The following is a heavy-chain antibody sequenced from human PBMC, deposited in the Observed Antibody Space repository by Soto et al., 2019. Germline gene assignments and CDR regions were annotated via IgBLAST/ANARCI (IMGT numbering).Heavy chain of an antibody. CDR3: AKETIAVAVPNFFDF. V-gene: IGHV3-30*18. J-gene: IGHJ4*02. CDR1: GFNFGDYG. Sequence: PGGSLRLSCVGSGFNFGDYGMHWVRHTPGKGLEWVAVIGNDGAARFYGDSVKGRFSISRDNSRSTFYLQMNSLRPEDTAMYYCAKETIAVAVPNFFDFWGQGTQVTVSS. CDR2: IGNDGAAR. D-gene: IGHD6-19*01.